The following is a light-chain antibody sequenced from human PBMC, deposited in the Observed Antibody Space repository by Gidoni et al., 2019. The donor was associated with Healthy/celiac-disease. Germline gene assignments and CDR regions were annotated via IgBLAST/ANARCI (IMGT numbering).Light chain of an antibody. J-gene: IGLJ3*02. Sequence: QSVLTQPPSPSGPPGQRVTISCSGSSSNIGSNYVYWYQQLPGTAPKLLIYRNNQRPSGVPDRFSGSKSGTSASLAISGLRSEDEADYYCAAWDDSLSGLAVFGGGTKLTVL. V-gene: IGLV1-47*01. CDR2: RNN. CDR3: AAWDDSLSGLAV. CDR1: SSNIGSNY.